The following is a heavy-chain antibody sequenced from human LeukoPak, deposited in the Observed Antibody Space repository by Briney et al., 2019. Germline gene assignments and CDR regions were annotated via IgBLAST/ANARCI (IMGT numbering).Heavy chain of an antibody. CDR2: ISATGGST. J-gene: IGHJ4*02. CDR3: AKDPHPAYCSGGSCYK. Sequence: GGSLRLSCAASGFTFSSYDMSWVRQAPGKGLEWVSLISATGGSTYHADSVRGRFTISRDNSENTLYLQMSSLRAEDTAVYYCAKDPHPAYCSGGSCYKWGQGTLVTVSS. D-gene: IGHD2-15*01. V-gene: IGHV3-23*01. CDR1: GFTFSSYD.